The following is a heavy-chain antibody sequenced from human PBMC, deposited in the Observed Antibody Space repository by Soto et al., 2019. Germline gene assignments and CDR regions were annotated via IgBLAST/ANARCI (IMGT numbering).Heavy chain of an antibody. J-gene: IGHJ5*02. V-gene: IGHV4-31*03. D-gene: IGHD2-21*01. Sequence: QVQLQESGPGLVKPSQTLSLTCTVSGDSISLGGYYWNWLRQHPRKGLEWIGYIYHSGSTIYNPSLKSRVTISVDTSKNRLSLELSNVTAADTAVYYCARDGAGAYGLGWFDPWGQGILVTVSS. CDR2: IYHSGST. CDR1: GDSISLGGYY. CDR3: ARDGAGAYGLGWFDP.